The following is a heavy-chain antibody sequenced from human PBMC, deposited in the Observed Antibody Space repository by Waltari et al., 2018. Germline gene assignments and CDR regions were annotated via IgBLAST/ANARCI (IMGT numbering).Heavy chain of an antibody. CDR3: ARDGTTTYYYDSSGYYLVD. V-gene: IGHV1-69*08. D-gene: IGHD3-22*01. J-gene: IGHJ4*02. CDR2: SIPIFGTA. CDR1: GGTFSSYA. Sequence: QVQLVQSGAEVKKPGSSVKVSCKASGGTFSSYAISWVRQAPGQGLEWMGRSIPIFGTANYAQKFQGRVTITADKSTSTAYMELSSLRSEDTAVYYCARDGTTTYYYDSSGYYLVDWGQGTLVTVSS.